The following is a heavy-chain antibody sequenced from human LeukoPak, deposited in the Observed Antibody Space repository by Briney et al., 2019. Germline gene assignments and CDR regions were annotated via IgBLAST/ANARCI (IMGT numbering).Heavy chain of an antibody. Sequence: GGSLRLSCAASGFTFSSYAMHWVRQAPGKGLEWVAVISYDGGNKYYADSVKGRFTISRDNSKNTLYLQMNSLRAEDTAVYYCARDQIHSSTSCLDYWGQGTLVTVSS. CDR3: ARDQIHSSTSCLDY. D-gene: IGHD2-2*01. V-gene: IGHV3-30*04. CDR1: GFTFSSYA. CDR2: ISYDGGNK. J-gene: IGHJ4*02.